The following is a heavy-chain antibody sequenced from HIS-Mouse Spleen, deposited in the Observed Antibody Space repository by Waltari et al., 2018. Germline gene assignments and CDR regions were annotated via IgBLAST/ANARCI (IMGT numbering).Heavy chain of an antibody. Sequence: EVQLVESGGGLVQPGGSLRLSCGASGFTFSSYWMSWVRQAPGKGLEWVANIKQDGSEKYYVDSVKGRFTISRDNAKNSLYLQMNSLRAEDTAVYYCARDVTFDYWGQGTLVTVSS. D-gene: IGHD4-4*01. CDR2: IKQDGSEK. J-gene: IGHJ4*02. CDR1: GFTFSSYW. CDR3: ARDVTFDY. V-gene: IGHV3-7*01.